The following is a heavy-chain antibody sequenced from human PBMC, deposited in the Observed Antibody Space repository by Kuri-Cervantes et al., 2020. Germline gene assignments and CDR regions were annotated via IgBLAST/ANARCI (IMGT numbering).Heavy chain of an antibody. V-gene: IGHV3-11*04. CDR1: GFTFSDYY. CDR2: ISSSGSAI. D-gene: IGHD6-13*01. Sequence: GESLKISCAASGFTFSDYYMSWIRQAPGKGLEWVSYISSSGSAIYYADSVKGRFTISRDNAKNSLYLQMNSLRAEDTAVYYCARDREGIAAADWYFDLWGRGTLVTVSS. CDR3: ARDREGIAAADWYFDL. J-gene: IGHJ2*01.